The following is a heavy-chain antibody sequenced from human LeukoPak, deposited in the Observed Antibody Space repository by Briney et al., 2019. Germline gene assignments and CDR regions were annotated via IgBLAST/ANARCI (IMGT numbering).Heavy chain of an antibody. CDR2: ISGSAGST. CDR3: AKDKIAAAGYNFDY. D-gene: IGHD6-13*01. Sequence: GGSLRLSCAASGFTFSSYAMSWVRQAPGKGLEWVSAISGSAGSTYYADSVKGRFTISRDNSKNTLHLQMNSLRAEDTAVYYCAKDKIAAAGYNFDYWGQGTLVTVSS. V-gene: IGHV3-23*01. CDR1: GFTFSSYA. J-gene: IGHJ4*02.